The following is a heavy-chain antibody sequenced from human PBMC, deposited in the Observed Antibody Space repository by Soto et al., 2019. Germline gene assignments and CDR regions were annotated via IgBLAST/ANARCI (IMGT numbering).Heavy chain of an antibody. CDR1: GGSISRSPYS. V-gene: IGHV4-39*01. CDR3: ARHAAARRADVVAFQV. D-gene: IGHD5-18*01. J-gene: IGHJ3*01. Sequence: QLHLQESGPGLVKPSETLSLSCIVSGGSISRSPYSWAWLRQPPGQGLEGIGTIFYSGNIYYSASLQSRVSISVDTSKEQFSLKVRSVTAADTAVYYCARHAAARRADVVAFQVWGQGTPVTVSS. CDR2: IFYSGNI.